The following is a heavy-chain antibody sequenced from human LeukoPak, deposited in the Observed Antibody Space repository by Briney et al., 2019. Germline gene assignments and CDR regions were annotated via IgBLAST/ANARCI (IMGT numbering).Heavy chain of an antibody. Sequence: GESLKISCKGSGYSFTSYWIGWGGQMPGKGLEWMGIIYPRDSDTRYSPSFQGQVTISADKSISTAYLQWSSLKASDTAMYYCARPGYYGDYSFDFWGQGTLVTVSS. V-gene: IGHV5-51*01. CDR1: GYSFTSYW. D-gene: IGHD4-17*01. CDR2: IYPRDSDT. J-gene: IGHJ4*02. CDR3: ARPGYYGDYSFDF.